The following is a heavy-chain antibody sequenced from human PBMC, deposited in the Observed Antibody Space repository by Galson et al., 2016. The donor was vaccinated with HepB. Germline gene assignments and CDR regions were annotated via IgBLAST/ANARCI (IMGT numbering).Heavy chain of an antibody. CDR1: GDSVSSPSAA. V-gene: IGHV6-1*01. Sequence: CAISGDSVSSPSAAWNWVRQSPSRGLEWLGRTYYRSKWYNDYAASVRSRITINPDTSRNQFSLQLNSVTPEDTAVYYCLSGWYFDTWGQGTQVTFSS. CDR2: TYYRSKWYN. CDR3: LSGWYFDT. J-gene: IGHJ4*02. D-gene: IGHD6-19*01.